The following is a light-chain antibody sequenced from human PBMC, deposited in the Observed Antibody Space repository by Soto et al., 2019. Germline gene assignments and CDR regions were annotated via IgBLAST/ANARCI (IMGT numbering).Light chain of an antibody. CDR2: EVS. V-gene: IGLV2-14*01. CDR1: SSDVGGYNY. Sequence: QSALTQPASVSGSPGQSITISCTGTSSDVGGYNYVSWYQQHPGKAPKLIIYEVSNRPSGLSYRFSGSKSGNTASLTISGLQAEDEADYYCASYTITSTLVAFGGGTKLTVL. J-gene: IGLJ2*01. CDR3: ASYTITSTLVA.